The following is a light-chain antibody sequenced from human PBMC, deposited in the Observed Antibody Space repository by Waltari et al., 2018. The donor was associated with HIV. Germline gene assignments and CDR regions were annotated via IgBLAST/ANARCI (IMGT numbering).Light chain of an antibody. Sequence: QSVLTQPPSASGTPGQRVTISCSGSRANIGSNPVSWYQQLPGTAPKPFIYSNKQRPSGVPDRFSGSKSGTSASLAISGLQSEDEADYYCAAWDDSLNGWVFGGGTKLTVV. CDR3: AAWDDSLNGWV. V-gene: IGLV1-44*01. J-gene: IGLJ3*02. CDR2: SNK. CDR1: RANIGSNP.